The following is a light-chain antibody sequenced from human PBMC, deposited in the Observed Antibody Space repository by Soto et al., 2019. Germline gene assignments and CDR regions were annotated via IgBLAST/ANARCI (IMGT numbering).Light chain of an antibody. CDR2: KAS. CDR1: RSISSR. V-gene: IGKV1-5*03. Sequence: IQMTQSPSTLSASVGDRVTITCRASRSISSRLAWYQQKPGKAPKLLIYKASSLESGVPSRFSGSGSGTEFTLTISSLQPDDFATYYCQQYNSYWTFGQGTKVDIK. CDR3: QQYNSYWT. J-gene: IGKJ1*01.